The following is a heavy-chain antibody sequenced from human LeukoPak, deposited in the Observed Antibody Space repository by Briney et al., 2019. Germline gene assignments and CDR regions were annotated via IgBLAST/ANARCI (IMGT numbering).Heavy chain of an antibody. CDR2: IYYSGDT. J-gene: IGHJ5*02. Sequence: SETLSLTCTVSGGSISSYYWSWIRQPPGKGLEWIGYIYYSGDTNYNPSLKSRVTISVDTSKNHFSLKLSSVTAADTAVYYCTRDTGTTGEVKFDPWGQGTLVTVSS. CDR1: GGSISSYY. V-gene: IGHV4-59*01. D-gene: IGHD4-17*01. CDR3: TRDTGTTGEVKFDP.